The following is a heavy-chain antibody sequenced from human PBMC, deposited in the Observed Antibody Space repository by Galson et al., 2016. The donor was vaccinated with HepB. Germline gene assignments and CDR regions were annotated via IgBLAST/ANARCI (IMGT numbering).Heavy chain of an antibody. J-gene: IGHJ4*02. CDR2: ITPIFGTT. CDR1: GGTFSSYA. Sequence: SVKVSCKASGGTFSSYAISWVRQAPGQGLEWMGAITPIFGTTDSAQKFQGRVTITADKSTSTSYMELSSLRSEDTAVYYCASGDTAIVASFLDYWGQGTLVTVSS. CDR3: ASGDTAIVASFLDY. V-gene: IGHV1-69*06. D-gene: IGHD5-18*01.